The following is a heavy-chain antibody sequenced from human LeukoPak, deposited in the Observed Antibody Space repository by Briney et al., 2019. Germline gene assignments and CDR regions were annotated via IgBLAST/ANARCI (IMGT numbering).Heavy chain of an antibody. V-gene: IGHV3-7*01. D-gene: IGHD3-10*01. Sequence: GGSLRLSCAASGFTFSSYWMSWVRQAPGKGLEWVANIKQDGSEKYYVDSVKGRFTISRDNAKNSLYLQIHSLRAEDTAVYYCARAGIFGSGSPKCNWFDPWGQGTLVTVSS. J-gene: IGHJ5*02. CDR3: ARAGIFGSGSPKCNWFDP. CDR1: GFTFSSYW. CDR2: IKQDGSEK.